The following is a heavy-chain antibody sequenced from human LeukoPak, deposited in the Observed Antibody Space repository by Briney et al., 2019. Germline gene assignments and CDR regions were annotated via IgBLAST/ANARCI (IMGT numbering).Heavy chain of an antibody. D-gene: IGHD3-9*01. CDR2: INPRGGGT. CDR1: GYTFSIYN. V-gene: IGHV1-46*01. Sequence: ASVKVSFKASGYTFSIYNMHWVRQAPGQGLEWMGIINPRGGGTTYAQKFQGRMTMIRDTSTSTVYMELSSLRSEDTAVYYCARDNTDWAFDFWGQGTVVTVSS. J-gene: IGHJ3*01. CDR3: ARDNTDWAFDF.